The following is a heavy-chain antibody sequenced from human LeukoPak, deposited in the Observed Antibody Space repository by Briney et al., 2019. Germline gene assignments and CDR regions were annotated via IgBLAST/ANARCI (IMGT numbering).Heavy chain of an antibody. CDR3: ARVTMGYYYDSSGYYTNDYYFDY. CDR2: IYYSGGT. J-gene: IGHJ4*02. D-gene: IGHD3-22*01. CDR1: GGSISSYY. Sequence: RASGTPSPPRTGSGGSISSYYWSWVRQPPREGPEWGGDIYYSGGTHYNPSLKSRVTISVDTSKNQFSLKLSSVTAADTAVYYCARVTMGYYYDSSGYYTNDYYFDYWGQGTLVTVSS. V-gene: IGHV4-59*01.